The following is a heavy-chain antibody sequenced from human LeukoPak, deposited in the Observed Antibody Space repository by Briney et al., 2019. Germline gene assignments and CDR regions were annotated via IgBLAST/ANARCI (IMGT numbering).Heavy chain of an antibody. CDR2: ISWNSGSI. Sequence: PGGSLRLSCAASGFTFDDYAMHWVRQAPGKGLEWVSGISWNSGSIGYADSVKGRFTISRDNAKNSLYLQMSSLRAEDMALYYCAKSAVAGTGTWAFDIWGQGTMVTVSS. J-gene: IGHJ3*02. CDR1: GFTFDDYA. D-gene: IGHD6-19*01. CDR3: AKSAVAGTGTWAFDI. V-gene: IGHV3-9*03.